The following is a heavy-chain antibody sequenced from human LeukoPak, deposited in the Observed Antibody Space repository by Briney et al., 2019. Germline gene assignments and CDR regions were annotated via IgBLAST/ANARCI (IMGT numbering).Heavy chain of an antibody. V-gene: IGHV4-34*01. J-gene: IGHJ4*02. CDR1: GGSFSGYY. D-gene: IGHD3-3*01. Sequence: SETLSLTCAVYGGSFSGYYWSWIRQPPGKGLEWIGEINHSGSTNYSPSLKSRVTISVDTSKNQFSLKLSSVTAADTAAYYCARGRVPPPDFWSGYYSRRWVAYFDYWGQGTLVTVSS. CDR3: ARGRVPPPDFWSGYYSRRWVAYFDY. CDR2: INHSGST.